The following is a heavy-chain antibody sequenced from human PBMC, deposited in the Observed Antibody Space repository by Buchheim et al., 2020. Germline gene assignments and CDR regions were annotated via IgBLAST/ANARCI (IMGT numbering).Heavy chain of an antibody. CDR1: GFTFSTYW. CDR2: IKEDGSDK. D-gene: IGHD3-3*01. J-gene: IGHJ4*02. CDR3: ARDFWRLWDY. V-gene: IGHV3-7*01. Sequence: EVQLVESGGGLVQPGGSLRLSCAASGFTFSTYWMSWVRQAPGKGLEWVANIKEDGSDKYYVDSVKGRFTVSRDNAKNSMYFQLNSLRSEDTAVYYCARDFWRLWDYWGQGTL.